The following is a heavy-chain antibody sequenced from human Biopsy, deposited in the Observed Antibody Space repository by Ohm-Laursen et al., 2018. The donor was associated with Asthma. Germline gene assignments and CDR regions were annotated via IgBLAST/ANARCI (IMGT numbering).Heavy chain of an antibody. CDR1: GGTFSNFA. CDR3: ASDFPKDYVRYNFQF. J-gene: IGHJ4*02. CDR2: IMTVFGTT. D-gene: IGHD4-17*01. Sequence: EASVKVSCKFPGGTFSNFAISWVRQAPGQGLEWLGGIMTVFGTTNYAQKFQGRVTMTEDTSTDTAYMELSSLSSDDTAVYYCASDFPKDYVRYNFQFWGQGTLVTVSS. V-gene: IGHV1-69*06.